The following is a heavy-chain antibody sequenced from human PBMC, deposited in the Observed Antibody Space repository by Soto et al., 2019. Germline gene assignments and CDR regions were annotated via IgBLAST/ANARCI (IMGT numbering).Heavy chain of an antibody. V-gene: IGHV1-69*01. J-gene: IGHJ4*02. CDR1: GGTFGSYG. CDR3: AIEGFSGSYLPY. Sequence: QVQLVQSGAEVKKPGSSVKVSCKASGGTFGSYGIKRVRQAPGKGLEWVGGIIPIFGTGNYAQKFQGRATITADESTSTVYMELSSLRSDDTAVYYCAIEGFSGSYLPYWGQGTLVTVSS. D-gene: IGHD1-26*01. CDR2: IIPIFGTG.